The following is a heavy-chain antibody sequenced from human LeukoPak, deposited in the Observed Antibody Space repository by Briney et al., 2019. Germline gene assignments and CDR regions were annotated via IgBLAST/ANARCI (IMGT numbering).Heavy chain of an antibody. V-gene: IGHV3-30-3*01. D-gene: IGHD2-15*01. CDR3: ARQFGSGYLDY. CDR2: ISYDGSNK. J-gene: IGHJ4*02. Sequence: GGSLRLSCAASGFTFSSYGVHWVRQAPGKGLEWVAVISYDGSNKYYAVSVKGRFTISRDNSKNTLYLQMNSLRAEDTAVYYCARQFGSGYLDYWGQGTLVTVSS. CDR1: GFTFSSYG.